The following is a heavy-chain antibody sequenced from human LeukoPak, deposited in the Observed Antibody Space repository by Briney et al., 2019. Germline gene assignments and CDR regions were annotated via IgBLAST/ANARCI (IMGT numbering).Heavy chain of an antibody. CDR3: ARNRHGYGSGGYSPEHFHH. J-gene: IGHJ1*01. D-gene: IGHD3-22*01. Sequence: GGSLRLSCAVSGFNFWGTGMSWVRQVPGKGLVWVSHINNDGSSTTYADSVKGRFTISRDNAKNTLYLQMNSLRAEDTAMYFCARNRHGYGSGGYSPEHFHHWGQGTLVTVSS. V-gene: IGHV3-74*01. CDR1: GFNFWGTG. CDR2: INNDGSST.